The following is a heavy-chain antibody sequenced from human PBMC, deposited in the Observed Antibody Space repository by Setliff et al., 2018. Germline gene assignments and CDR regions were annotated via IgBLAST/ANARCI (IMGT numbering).Heavy chain of an antibody. CDR2: INPSGGLT. J-gene: IGHJ3*02. D-gene: IGHD3-3*01. Sequence: ASVKVSCKASGYTLTNYYMHWVRQAPGQGPEWMGIINPSGGLTRYAQKFQGRVTMTRDTSTSTVYMEVISLGSEDTAVYFCARDRFYNSWSGTSITAPHDAFDIWGQGTMVTVSS. CDR1: GYTLTNYY. V-gene: IGHV1-46*03. CDR3: ARDRFYNSWSGTSITAPHDAFDI.